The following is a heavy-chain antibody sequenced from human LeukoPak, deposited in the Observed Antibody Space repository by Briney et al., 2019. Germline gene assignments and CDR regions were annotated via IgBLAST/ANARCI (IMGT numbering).Heavy chain of an antibody. D-gene: IGHD3-9*01. CDR1: GFMFSSHV. CDR3: ARDGSHFDPFDY. V-gene: IGHV3-48*03. J-gene: IGHJ4*02. CDR2: TSGGGGSI. Sequence: PGGSLRLSCAASGFMFSSHVMNWVRQAPGKGLEWVSYTSGGGGSISYAASVEGRFTISRDNAKSSLFLQMNSLRAEDTAVYYCARDGSHFDPFDYWGQGTLVTVSS.